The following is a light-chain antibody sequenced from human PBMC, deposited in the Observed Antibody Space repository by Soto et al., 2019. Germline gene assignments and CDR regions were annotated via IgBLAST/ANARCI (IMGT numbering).Light chain of an antibody. V-gene: IGKV3-11*01. CDR2: DAS. J-gene: IGKJ2*01. Sequence: EIVLTQSPATLSLSPGERATLSCRASQSVSSYLAWYQQTPGQAPRLLIYDASNRATGIPARFSGGGSGTDFTLTISSLEPEDFAVYYCQQRSNWPPMYTFGQGTKLEIK. CDR3: QQRSNWPPMYT. CDR1: QSVSSY.